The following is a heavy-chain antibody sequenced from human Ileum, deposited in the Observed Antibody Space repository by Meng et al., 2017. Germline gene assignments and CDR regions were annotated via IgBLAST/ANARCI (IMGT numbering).Heavy chain of an antibody. CDR2: IHHSGST. J-gene: IGHJ4*02. D-gene: IGHD4-23*01. CDR1: GGSISSTYW. V-gene: IGHV4-4*02. Sequence: QVTPERSGPGLWEPSGSLSLTCAASGGSISSTYWWTWVRQSAGKGLEWIGEIHHSGSTNYNPSLKSRVNISVDKSKNQFSLNLRSVTAADTAVYYCARIDYGGNGIEKYYFDYWGQGTLVTVSS. CDR3: ARIDYGGNGIEKYYFDY.